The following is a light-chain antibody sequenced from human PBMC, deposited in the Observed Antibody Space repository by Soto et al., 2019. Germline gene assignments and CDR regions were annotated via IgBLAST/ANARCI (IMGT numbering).Light chain of an antibody. V-gene: IGKV1-17*01. CDR1: QAIRND. J-gene: IGKJ1*01. CDR3: LQHINYPCT. Sequence: DIQMTQSPSSLSASVGDSATITCRASQAIRNDVGWYQQKPGKDPQRLIYVASRLESGVTSRFSGSGFGTEFTIPISGLQPEDFATYYCLQHINYPCTFGQGTRVEIK. CDR2: VAS.